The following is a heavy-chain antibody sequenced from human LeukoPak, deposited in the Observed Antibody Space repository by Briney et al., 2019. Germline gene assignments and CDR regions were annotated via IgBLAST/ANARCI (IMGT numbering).Heavy chain of an antibody. CDR1: GYTFTSYD. J-gene: IGHJ4*02. V-gene: IGHV1-18*01. Sequence: ASVKVSCKASGYTFTSYDINWVRQATGQGLEWMGWISAYNGNTNYAQKLQGRVTMTTDTSTSTAYMELSSLRSEDTAVYYCAAEGIGGPSEDYWGQGTLVTVSS. D-gene: IGHD2-15*01. CDR2: ISAYNGNT. CDR3: AAEGIGGPSEDY.